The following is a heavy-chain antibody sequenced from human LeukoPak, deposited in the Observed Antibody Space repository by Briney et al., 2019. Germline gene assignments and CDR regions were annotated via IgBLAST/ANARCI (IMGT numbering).Heavy chain of an antibody. J-gene: IGHJ4*02. Sequence: GGSLRLSCAASGFTFSSYSMNWVRQAPGKGLEWVSSISSSSSYIYYADSVKGRFTISRDNSKNTLYLQMNSLRAEDTAVYYCARAPSSSWYGFDYWGQGTLVTVSS. CDR2: ISSSSSYI. D-gene: IGHD6-13*01. CDR3: ARAPSSSWYGFDY. V-gene: IGHV3-21*04. CDR1: GFTFSSYS.